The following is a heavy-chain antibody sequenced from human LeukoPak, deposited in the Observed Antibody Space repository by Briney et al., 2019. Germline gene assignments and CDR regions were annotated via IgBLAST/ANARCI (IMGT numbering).Heavy chain of an antibody. CDR3: ARASAYYDFWSGYYRFGYFDY. CDR1: GGSISSYY. D-gene: IGHD3-3*01. CDR2: IYYSGST. V-gene: IGHV4-59*12. Sequence: SETLSITCTVSGGSISSYYWSWIRQPPGKGLEWIGYIYYSGSTNYNPSLKSRVTISVDTSKNQFSLKLSSVTAADTAVYYCARASAYYDFWSGYYRFGYFDYWGQGTLVTVSS. J-gene: IGHJ4*02.